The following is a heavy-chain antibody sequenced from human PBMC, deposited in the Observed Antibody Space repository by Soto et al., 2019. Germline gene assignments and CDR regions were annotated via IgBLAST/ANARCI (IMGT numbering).Heavy chain of an antibody. V-gene: IGHV3-30-3*01. CDR1: GFTFSTYA. CDR2: VSYDGDKK. D-gene: IGHD1-26*01. Sequence: QEKLVQSGGGVVQPGKSLRLSCAASGFTFSTYAMHWVRLAPGKGLEWVAVVSYDGDKKYYGDSVRGRFTIARDNSKNALFLRMNVLTTEDTAVYYCTRGIGSYSYYYYGMDVWGQGTAVTVSS. J-gene: IGHJ6*02. CDR3: TRGIGSYSYYYYGMDV.